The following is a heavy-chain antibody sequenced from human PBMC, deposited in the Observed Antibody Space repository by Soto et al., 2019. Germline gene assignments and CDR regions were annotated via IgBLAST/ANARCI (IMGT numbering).Heavy chain of an antibody. CDR2: IYASGTT. V-gene: IGHV3-53*01. CDR3: ARDLRRIAY. CDR1: GFAVSNNH. J-gene: IGHJ4*02. Sequence: PGGSLRLSCAASGFAVSNNHMSRVRQAPGKGLEWVSVIYASGTTHYADSVKGRFTTSRDNPKNTVFLQMNSLRVEDTAIFYCARDLRRIAYWGQGTLVTVSS.